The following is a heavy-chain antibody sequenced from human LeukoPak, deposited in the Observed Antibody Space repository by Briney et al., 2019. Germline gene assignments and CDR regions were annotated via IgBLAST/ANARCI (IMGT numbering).Heavy chain of an antibody. CDR1: GGTFSSYA. J-gene: IGHJ4*02. V-gene: IGHV1-18*01. Sequence: REASVKVSCTASGGTFSSYAISWVRQAPGQGLEWMGWISAYNGNTNYAQKLQGRVTMTTDTSTSTAYMELRSLRSDDTAVYYCARDAPLERYSSSWYGGDYWGQGTLVTVSS. D-gene: IGHD6-13*01. CDR3: ARDAPLERYSSSWYGGDY. CDR2: ISAYNGNT.